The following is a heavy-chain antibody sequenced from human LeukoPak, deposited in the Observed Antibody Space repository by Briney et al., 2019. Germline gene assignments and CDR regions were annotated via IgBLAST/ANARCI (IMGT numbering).Heavy chain of an antibody. CDR2: ISGSGGST. D-gene: IGHD3-3*01. CDR1: GFSFSSYW. V-gene: IGHV3-23*01. J-gene: IGHJ4*02. Sequence: GGSLRLSCTVSGFSFSSYWMSWVRQAPGKGLEWVSAISGSGGSTYYADSVKGRFTISRDNSKNTLYLQMNSLRAEDTAVYYCAKRSLRFLEWLLIGGIFDYWGQGTLVTVSS. CDR3: AKRSLRFLEWLLIGGIFDY.